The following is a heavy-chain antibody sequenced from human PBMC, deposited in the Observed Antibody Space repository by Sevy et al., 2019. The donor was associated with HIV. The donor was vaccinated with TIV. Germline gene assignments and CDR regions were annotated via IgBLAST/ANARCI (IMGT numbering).Heavy chain of an antibody. CDR3: ARVGTKSLTGDDYYYYGMDV. CDR2: IYYSGST. D-gene: IGHD7-27*01. CDR1: GGSVSSGSYY. J-gene: IGHJ6*02. Sequence: SETLSLTCTVSGGSVSSGSYYWSWVRQPPGKGLEWIGYIYYSGSTNYNPSLKSRVTISVDTSKNQFSLKLSSVTAADTAVYYYARVGTKSLTGDDYYYYGMDVWGQGTTVTVSS. V-gene: IGHV4-61*01.